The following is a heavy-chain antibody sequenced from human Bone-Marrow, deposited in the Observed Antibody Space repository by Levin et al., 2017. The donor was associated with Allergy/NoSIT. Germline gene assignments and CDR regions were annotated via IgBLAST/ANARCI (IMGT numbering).Heavy chain of an antibody. D-gene: IGHD6-13*01. Sequence: GGSLRLSCAASGFTFSSYAMHWVRQAPGKGLEWVAVISYDGSNKYYADSVKGRFTISRDNSKNTLYLQMNSLRAEDTAVYYCAREGPYSSSWIYYYYGMDVWGQGTTVTVSS. J-gene: IGHJ6*02. CDR3: AREGPYSSSWIYYYYGMDV. V-gene: IGHV3-30*04. CDR1: GFTFSSYA. CDR2: ISYDGSNK.